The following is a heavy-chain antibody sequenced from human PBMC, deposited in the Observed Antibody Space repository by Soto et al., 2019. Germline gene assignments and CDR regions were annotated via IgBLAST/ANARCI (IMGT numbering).Heavy chain of an antibody. CDR3: AREARHYDFWSGYYSPDLVDY. J-gene: IGHJ4*02. CDR2: IIPFFDLA. Sequence: QVQLVQSGAEVKKPGSSVKVSCKASGGTFSTYAVSWVRQAPGQGLEWMGGIIPFFDLANYAQNFQGRVTITADEPTGTAYMELSSLTSEDTAVYYCAREARHYDFWSGYYSPDLVDYWGQGTLVTVSS. V-gene: IGHV1-69*01. D-gene: IGHD3-3*01. CDR1: GGTFSTYA.